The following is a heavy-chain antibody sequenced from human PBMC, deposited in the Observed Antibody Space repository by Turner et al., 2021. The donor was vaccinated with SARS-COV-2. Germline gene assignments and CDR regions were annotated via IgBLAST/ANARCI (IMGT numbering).Heavy chain of an antibody. Sequence: QLQLQDSGPGLVKPSETLSITCTVSGGSISSSTYYWGWIRQPPGKVLELIGSIYYSGSTYYNAFLKSRVTISGDTSKNQFSLKLSSVTSADTAVYYCARQSEWHLLGVLDAFDIWGQGTMVTVSS. CDR2: IYYSGST. D-gene: IGHD1-26*01. CDR1: GGSISSSTYY. V-gene: IGHV4-39*01. CDR3: ARQSEWHLLGVLDAFDI. J-gene: IGHJ3*02.